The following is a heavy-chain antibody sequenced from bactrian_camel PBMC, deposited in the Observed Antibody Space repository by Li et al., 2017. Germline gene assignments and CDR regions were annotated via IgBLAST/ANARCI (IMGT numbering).Heavy chain of an antibody. D-gene: IGHD2*01. Sequence: VQLVESGGGSVQAGGSLRLSCAGSGYMDGRYSLGWFRQAPGKSREWIAGIDSGGTTSYADFVKGRFAISKDNAKNTVYLQMNSLRSEDTALYYCVTLHTTYGVNGWGQGTQVTVS. CDR1: GYMDGRYS. CDR2: IDSGGTT. J-gene: IGHJ4*01. V-gene: IGHV3S53*01. CDR3: VTLHTTYGVNG.